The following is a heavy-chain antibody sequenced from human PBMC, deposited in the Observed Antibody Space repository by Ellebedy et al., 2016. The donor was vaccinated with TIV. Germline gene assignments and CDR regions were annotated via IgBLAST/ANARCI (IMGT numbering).Heavy chain of an antibody. CDR1: GGPISSYY. CDR2: IYYSGST. J-gene: IGHJ3*02. D-gene: IGHD6-13*01. Sequence: MPSETLSLTCTVSGGPISSYYWSWIRQPPGKGLEWIGYIYYSGSTNYNPSLKSRVTISVDTSKNHFSLKLSSVTAADTAVYYCARVVWQQPVSYAFDIWGQGTMVTVSS. CDR3: ARVVWQQPVSYAFDI. V-gene: IGHV4-59*01.